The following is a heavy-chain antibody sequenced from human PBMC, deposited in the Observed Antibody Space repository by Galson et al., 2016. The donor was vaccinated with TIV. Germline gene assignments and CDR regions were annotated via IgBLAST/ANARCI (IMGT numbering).Heavy chain of an antibody. J-gene: IGHJ4*02. D-gene: IGHD3-3*01. Sequence: SLRLSCAASGFTFSSYAMTWVRQAPGKGLEWVSGITGGGAYTYYGDSVKGRFTISRDNPKNTLYLQMNSLRAEDTAVYYCAKVRDLSGYSIVSFDHWGQGILVTVSS. V-gene: IGHV3-23*01. CDR3: AKVRDLSGYSIVSFDH. CDR2: ITGGGAYT. CDR1: GFTFSSYA.